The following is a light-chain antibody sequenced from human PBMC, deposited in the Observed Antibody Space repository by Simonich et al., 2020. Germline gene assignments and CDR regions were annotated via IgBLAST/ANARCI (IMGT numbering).Light chain of an antibody. CDR2: WAS. J-gene: IGKJ4*01. V-gene: IGKV4-1*01. CDR1: QSFLYSSNNKNY. CDR3: QQYNNWPLT. Sequence: DIVMTQSPDSLAVSLGERATINCKSSQSFLYSSNNKNYLAWYQQKTGQPPKLLIYWASTRESGVPDRFSGSGSGTDFTLTISSLQAEDVAVYYCQQYNNWPLTFGGGTKVEIK.